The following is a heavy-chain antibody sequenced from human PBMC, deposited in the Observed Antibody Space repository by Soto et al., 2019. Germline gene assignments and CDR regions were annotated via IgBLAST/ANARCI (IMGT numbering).Heavy chain of an antibody. J-gene: IGHJ4*02. CDR2: ISGSGGST. D-gene: IGHD4-4*01. CDR3: ASSSNPNFDYYLDY. V-gene: IGHV3-23*01. CDR1: VFTFSSYA. Sequence: GGSLRLSCAASVFTFSSYAMSWVRQAPGKGLEWVSAISGSGGSTYYADSVKGRFTISRDNSKNTLYLQMNSLRAEDTAVYYCASSSNPNFDYYLDYWGQGTMVTVSS.